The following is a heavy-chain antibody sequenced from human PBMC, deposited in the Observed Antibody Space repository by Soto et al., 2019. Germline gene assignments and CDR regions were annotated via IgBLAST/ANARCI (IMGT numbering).Heavy chain of an antibody. J-gene: IGHJ6*02. CDR2: IRSKTDGGTT. D-gene: IGHD6-13*01. CDR1: GFTFGDYA. CDR3: TTVIVRYSSSWWDYYYYGMDV. Sequence: GGSLRLSCTASGFTFGDYAMSWFRQAPGKGLEWVGFIRSKTDGGTTDYAAPVKGRFTISRDDSKNTLYLQMNSLKTEDTAVYYCTTVIVRYSSSWWDYYYYGMDVWGQGTTVTVSS. V-gene: IGHV3-49*03.